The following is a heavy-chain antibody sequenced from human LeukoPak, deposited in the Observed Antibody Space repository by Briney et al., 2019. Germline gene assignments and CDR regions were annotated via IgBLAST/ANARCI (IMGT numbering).Heavy chain of an antibody. V-gene: IGHV3-30-3*01. J-gene: IGHJ4*02. CDR1: GFTFSSYA. CDR3: ARERDSYGPNYFGY. CDR2: ISYDGSNK. Sequence: GGSLRLSCAASGFTFSSYAMHWVRQAPGKGLEWVAVISYDGSNKYYADSVKGRFTISRDNSKNTLYLQMNSLRAEDTAVYYCARERDSYGPNYFGYWGQGTLVTVSS. D-gene: IGHD5-18*01.